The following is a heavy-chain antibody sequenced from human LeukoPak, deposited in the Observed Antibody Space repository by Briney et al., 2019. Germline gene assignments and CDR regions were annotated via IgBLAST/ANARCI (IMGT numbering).Heavy chain of an antibody. CDR3: AREAYLGAFYYMDV. V-gene: IGHV4-4*07. D-gene: IGHD3-16*01. CDR1: GGSISSYY. J-gene: IGHJ6*03. Sequence: PSETLSLTCTVSGGSISSYYWSWIRQPAGKGLEWIGRIYTSGSTNYNPSLKSRVTMSVDTSKNQFSLKLSSVTAADTAVYYCAREAYLGAFYYMDVWGNGTTVTVSS. CDR2: IYTSGST.